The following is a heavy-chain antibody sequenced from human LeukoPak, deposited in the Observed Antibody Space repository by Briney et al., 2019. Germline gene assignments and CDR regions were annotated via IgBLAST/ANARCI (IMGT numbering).Heavy chain of an antibody. CDR2: IYHSGST. CDR1: GGSISSSNW. Sequence: PSETLSLTCAVSGGSISSSNWWSWVRQPPGKGLEWIGEIYHSGSTNYNPSLKSRVTISVDKSKNQFSLKLSSVTAADTAVCYCARLTYYYDSSGYYSAYYFDYWGQGTLVTVSS. V-gene: IGHV4-4*02. CDR3: ARLTYYYDSSGYYSAYYFDY. J-gene: IGHJ4*02. D-gene: IGHD3-22*01.